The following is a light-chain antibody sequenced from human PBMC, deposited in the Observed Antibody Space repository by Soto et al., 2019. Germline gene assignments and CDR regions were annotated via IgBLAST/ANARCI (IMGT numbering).Light chain of an antibody. CDR2: GTS. CDR1: QTVGTNF. J-gene: IGKJ1*01. Sequence: EIVLSQSPGTLSLSPGETATLSCRTSQTVGTNFLAWYQQKPGQAPRLLMFGTSNRATDIPDRFGGSGSGTDFTLTISRLEPEDVADYYCQHYSRTLPWTFGQGTKVDIK. CDR3: QHYSRTLPWT. V-gene: IGKV3-20*01.